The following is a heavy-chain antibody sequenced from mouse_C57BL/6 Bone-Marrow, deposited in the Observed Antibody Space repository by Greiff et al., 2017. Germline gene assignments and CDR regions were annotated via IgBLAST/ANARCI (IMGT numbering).Heavy chain of an antibody. CDR3: ANISYHLDFDV. J-gene: IGHJ1*03. CDR2: IYPRSGTT. D-gene: IGHD2-10*01. CDR1: GYTFTSYG. Sequence: QVQLKESGAELARPGASVKLSCKASGYTFTSYGISWVKQSNGQGLEWIGEIYPRSGTTYYNEKFKGKATLTADKSSSTAYMELRSLTSEDSAVYFCANISYHLDFDVWGTGTTVTVSS. V-gene: IGHV1-81*01.